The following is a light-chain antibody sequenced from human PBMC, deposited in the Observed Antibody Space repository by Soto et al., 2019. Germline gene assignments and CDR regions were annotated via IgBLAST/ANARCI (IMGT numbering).Light chain of an antibody. Sequence: DIQMPQSPSSLSASVGDRVTITCQASQDLSNYLNWYQQKPGKAPKILIYDASVLEAGVPSRFSGGGSGTHFTLTISSLQAEDVATYYCQQFDNLPLTFGGGTKVEIK. V-gene: IGKV1-33*01. CDR3: QQFDNLPLT. CDR1: QDLSNY. J-gene: IGKJ4*01. CDR2: DAS.